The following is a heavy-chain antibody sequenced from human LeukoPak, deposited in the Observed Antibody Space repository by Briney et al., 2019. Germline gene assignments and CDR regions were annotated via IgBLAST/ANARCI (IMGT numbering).Heavy chain of an antibody. Sequence: SETLSLTCTVSGGSISSYYWSWIRQPSGKGLEWIGYIYYSGSTNYNPSLKSRVTISVDTSKNQFSLKLSSVTAADTAVYYCAGLRYFDWFGAFDIWGQGTMVTVSS. V-gene: IGHV4-59*01. CDR2: IYYSGST. CDR1: GGSISSYY. CDR3: AGLRYFDWFGAFDI. J-gene: IGHJ3*02. D-gene: IGHD3-9*01.